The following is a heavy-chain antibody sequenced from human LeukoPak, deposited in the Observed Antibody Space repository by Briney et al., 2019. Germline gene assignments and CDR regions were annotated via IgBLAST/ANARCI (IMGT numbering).Heavy chain of an antibody. CDR2: INSDGSIT. CDR1: GFTFSSHW. CDR3: ASPMWDTAIHDY. Sequence: GGSLRLSCAASGFTFSSHWMHWVRQAPGKGLVWVPRINSDGSITSYADSVKGRFTISRDNAKDTLYLQMNSLRAEDAAVYYCASPMWDTAIHDYWGQGTLVTVSS. J-gene: IGHJ4*02. V-gene: IGHV3-74*01. D-gene: IGHD5-18*01.